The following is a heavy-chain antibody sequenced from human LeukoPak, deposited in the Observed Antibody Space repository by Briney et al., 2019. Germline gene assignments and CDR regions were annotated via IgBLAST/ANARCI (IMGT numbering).Heavy chain of an antibody. J-gene: IGHJ4*02. CDR3: ARWGYYDSSVYAGDY. D-gene: IGHD3-22*01. CDR1: GGSISSYY. Sequence: SETLSLTCTVSGGSISSYYWSWIRQPPGKGLEWIGYIYYSGSTYYNPSHKSRVSISVDRSQNQFSLKLSSVTAADTAVYYCARWGYYDSSVYAGDYWGQGTLVTVSS. V-gene: IGHV4-59*12. CDR2: IYYSGST.